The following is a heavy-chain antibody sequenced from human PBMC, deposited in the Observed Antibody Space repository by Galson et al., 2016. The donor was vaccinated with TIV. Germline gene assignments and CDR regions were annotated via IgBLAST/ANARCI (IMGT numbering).Heavy chain of an antibody. CDR2: IWYDGTNT. Sequence: SPRLSCATSGFTLPNSGMTWVRQAPCKGLEWVAVIWYDGTNTRSAGTVKGRFTISKDNSENTLNLQMNTLRAEDTAVYYCARTGANTLYSGGYGDDDGFDFWGQGTMVTASS. CDR1: GFTLPNSG. CDR3: ARTGANTLYSGGYGDDDGFDF. J-gene: IGHJ3*01. D-gene: IGHD1-26*01. V-gene: IGHV3-33*01.